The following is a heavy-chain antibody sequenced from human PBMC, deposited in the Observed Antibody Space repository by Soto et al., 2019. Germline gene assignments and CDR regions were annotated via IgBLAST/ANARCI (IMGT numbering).Heavy chain of an antibody. Sequence: SETLSLTCTVSGGSISSGDYYWSWIRHPPGKGLEWIGYIYYSGSTYYNPSLKSRVTISVDTSKNQFSLKLSSVTAADTAVYYCARGVDMITFGGVIGRYFAYWGQGTLVTVSS. CDR3: ARGVDMITFGGVIGRYFAY. CDR2: IYYSGST. CDR1: GGSISSGDYY. D-gene: IGHD3-16*01. J-gene: IGHJ4*02. V-gene: IGHV4-30-4*01.